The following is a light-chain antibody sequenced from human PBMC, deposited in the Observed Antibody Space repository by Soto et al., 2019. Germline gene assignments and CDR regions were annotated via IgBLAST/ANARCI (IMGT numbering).Light chain of an antibody. CDR3: QQYNNSAPT. CDR1: QSVSSN. Sequence: EIVMTQSPATLSVSPGERATLSCRASQSVSSNLAWYQQKPGQAPRLLIYGASTRATGIPARFSGSGSGTEFTLTISILQSEDFAVYYCQQYNNSAPTFGQGTRLEIK. J-gene: IGKJ5*01. V-gene: IGKV3-15*01. CDR2: GAS.